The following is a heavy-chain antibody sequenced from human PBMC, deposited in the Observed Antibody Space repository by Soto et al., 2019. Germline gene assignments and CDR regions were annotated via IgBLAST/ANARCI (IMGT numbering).Heavy chain of an antibody. V-gene: IGHV2-5*02. Sequence: QITLKESGPTLVKPTQTLTLTCTFSGCSLSTGGMGVGWIRQPPGKALEWLALIYWDDDKRYSPSLKSRLTIAKDTSKNQVVLTMTNMDPVDTATYYCVHSRCGGDCLQSYSSHYYYGMDVWGQGTTVTVSS. CDR1: GCSLSTGGMG. D-gene: IGHD2-21*02. J-gene: IGHJ6*02. CDR3: VHSRCGGDCLQSYSSHYYYGMDV. CDR2: IYWDDDK.